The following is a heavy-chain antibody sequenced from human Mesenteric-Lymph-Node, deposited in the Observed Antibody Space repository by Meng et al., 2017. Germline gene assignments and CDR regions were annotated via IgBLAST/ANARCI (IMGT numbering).Heavy chain of an antibody. CDR2: ISYDGSNK. CDR3: ARDLTSMDIVATINYYFDY. V-gene: IGHV3-30*01. D-gene: IGHD5-12*01. CDR1: GFTFSSYA. Sequence: GESLKISCAASGFTFSSYAMHWVRQAPGKGLEWVAVISYDGSNKYYADSVKGRFTISRDNSKNTLYLQMNSLRAEDTAVYYCARDLTSMDIVATINYYFDYWGQGTLVTVSS. J-gene: IGHJ4*02.